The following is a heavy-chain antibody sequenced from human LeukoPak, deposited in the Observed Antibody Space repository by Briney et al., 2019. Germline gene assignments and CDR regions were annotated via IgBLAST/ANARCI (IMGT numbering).Heavy chain of an antibody. CDR1: VFTFSSYV. CDR3: AKDRLTATPYYFDY. V-gene: IGHV3-23*01. J-gene: IGHJ4*02. D-gene: IGHD1-20*01. CDR2: ISGSGGGT. Sequence: GGSLRLSCAASVFTFSSYVMSWVRQAPEKGLEWVSTISGSGGGTYYADSVKGRFTISRDNSKNTLYLQMDSLRAEDTAVYYCAKDRLTATPYYFDYWGQGTLVTVSS.